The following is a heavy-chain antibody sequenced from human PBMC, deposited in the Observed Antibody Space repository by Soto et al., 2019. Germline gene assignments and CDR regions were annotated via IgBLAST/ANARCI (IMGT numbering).Heavy chain of an antibody. Sequence: EVQLVESGGGLVQPGGSLKLSCEASGFTFSDSAMHWVRQASGKGLEWVGRIRSTANNYATAYAASVKGRFTISRDDSKNTAYLQMNSLKTEDTAVYYCTRHSIDCWGQGTLVTVSS. CDR3: TRHSIDC. CDR1: GFTFSDSA. J-gene: IGHJ4*02. V-gene: IGHV3-73*01. CDR2: IRSTANNYAT.